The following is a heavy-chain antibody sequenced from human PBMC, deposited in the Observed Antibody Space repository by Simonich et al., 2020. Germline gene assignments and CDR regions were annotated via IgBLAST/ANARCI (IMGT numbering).Heavy chain of an antibody. J-gene: IGHJ3*02. CDR2: TYLIRST. V-gene: IGHV4-39*01. CDR3: ARHAGFAFDI. D-gene: IGHD6-13*01. CDR1: GGAISSSSYY. Sequence: QLQLQESGPGLVKPSETLSLTCTVSGGAISSSSYYWGWIRQPPGKGLEWIGSTYLIRSTSYNPSLKILATISVDTSKNQFSLKLSSVTAADTAVYYCARHAGFAFDIWGQGTMVTVSS.